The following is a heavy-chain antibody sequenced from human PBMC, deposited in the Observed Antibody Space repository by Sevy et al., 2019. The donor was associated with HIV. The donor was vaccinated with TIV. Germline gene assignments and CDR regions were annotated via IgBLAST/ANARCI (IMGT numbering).Heavy chain of an antibody. J-gene: IGHJ6*02. V-gene: IGHV3-23*01. CDR1: GFTFTSYA. D-gene: IGHD2-15*01. Sequence: GGSLRLSCAASGFTFTSYAMNWVRQAPGKGLDWVSSISGIGRSTYYADSVEGRFTISRDNSKNTLSLQMNSLRADDTAVYYCAKGYCSGGSCPRDYYYYGMDVWGQGTTVTVSS. CDR2: ISGIGRST. CDR3: AKGYCSGGSCPRDYYYYGMDV.